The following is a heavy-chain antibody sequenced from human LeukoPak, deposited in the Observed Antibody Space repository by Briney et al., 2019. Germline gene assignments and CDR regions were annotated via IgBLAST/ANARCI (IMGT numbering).Heavy chain of an antibody. V-gene: IGHV3-33*06. J-gene: IGHJ4*02. CDR2: IWYDGSNK. CDR3: AKSWLRLGGDY. CDR1: GFSFSSHG. Sequence: GGSLRLSCAASGFSFSSHGMHWVRQAPGKGLEWVAVIWYDGSNKFYGGSVKGRFTISRDNSKNTLYLQMNSLRAEDTAVYYCAKSWLRLGGDYWGQGTLVTVSS. D-gene: IGHD5-12*01.